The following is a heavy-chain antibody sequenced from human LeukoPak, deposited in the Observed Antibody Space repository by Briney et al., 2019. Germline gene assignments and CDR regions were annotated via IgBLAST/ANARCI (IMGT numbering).Heavy chain of an antibody. Sequence: SETLSLTCTVSSGSISNYYWSWIRQPPGKGLEWIGYIYYSGNTNYNPSLKSRVTISVDTSKNQFSLKLSSVTAADTAVYYCAGASNNWYNWFDPWGQGTLVTVSS. CDR3: AGASNNWYNWFDP. V-gene: IGHV4-59*01. CDR2: IYYSGNT. CDR1: SGSISNYY. D-gene: IGHD6-13*01. J-gene: IGHJ5*02.